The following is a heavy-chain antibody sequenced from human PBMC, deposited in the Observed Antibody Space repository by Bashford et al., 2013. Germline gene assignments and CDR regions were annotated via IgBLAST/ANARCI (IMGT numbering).Heavy chain of an antibody. CDR3: ARSPPYYYGSGRIYFDY. Sequence: VSAISGSGGSTYYADSVKGRFTISRDNSKNTLYLQMNSLRAEDTAVYYCARSPPYYYGSGRIYFDYWGQGTLVTVSS. V-gene: IGHV3-23*01. J-gene: IGHJ4*02. D-gene: IGHD3-10*01. CDR2: ISGSGGST.